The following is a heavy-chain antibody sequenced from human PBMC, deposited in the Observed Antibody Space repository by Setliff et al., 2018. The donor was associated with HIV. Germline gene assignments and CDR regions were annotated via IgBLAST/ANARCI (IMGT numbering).Heavy chain of an antibody. D-gene: IGHD5-18*01. Sequence: ASVKVSCKASGYTFINFGITWVRQAPGQALEWVGYISGYNGNTKYAQNVQGRVTMTTDTSTSTAYMELRSLRYDDTAVYYCARDPRSGYDSDTAMVTVYYYYMDVWGKGTTVTVSS. J-gene: IGHJ6*03. CDR1: GYTFINFG. CDR3: ARDPRSGYDSDTAMVTVYYYYMDV. CDR2: ISGYNGNT. V-gene: IGHV1-18*04.